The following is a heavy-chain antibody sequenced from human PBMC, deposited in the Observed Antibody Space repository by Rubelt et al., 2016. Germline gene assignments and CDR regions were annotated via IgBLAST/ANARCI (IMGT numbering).Heavy chain of an antibody. V-gene: IGHV1-18*01. CDR3: ARGYCSSANCLFNWFDP. CDR2: IRTYNGNT. Sequence: QVQLVQSGAEVKKPWASVKVSCKASGYTFTTYGISWLRQAPGQGREWMGWIRTYNGNTNYAQKLKGRVTMTTDTSTSTAYMELRSLRSDDTAMYFCARGYCSSANCLFNWFDPWGQGTLVTVSS. J-gene: IGHJ5*02. CDR1: GYTFTTYG. D-gene: IGHD2-2*01.